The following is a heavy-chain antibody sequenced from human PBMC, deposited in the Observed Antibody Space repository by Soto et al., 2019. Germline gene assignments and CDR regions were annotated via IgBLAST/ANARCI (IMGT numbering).Heavy chain of an antibody. J-gene: IGHJ5*02. CDR1: GGSIRSYY. V-gene: IGHV4-4*07. Sequence: SETLALICTVSGGSIRSYYWSWIRQPAGKGLEWIGHIYTSGSSNYNPSLKSRVTMSVDTSKNQFSLKLSAVTAADTAVYYCARSYSGSYEEKWFDPWGQGTLVTVSS. CDR2: IYTSGSS. D-gene: IGHD1-26*01. CDR3: ARSYSGSYEEKWFDP.